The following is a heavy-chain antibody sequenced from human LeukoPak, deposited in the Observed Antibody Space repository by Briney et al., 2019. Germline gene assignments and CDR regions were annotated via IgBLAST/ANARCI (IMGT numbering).Heavy chain of an antibody. CDR3: ARFAVHRRLTVAGQFGLDY. J-gene: IGHJ4*02. Sequence: SETLSLTCTVSGGSVSNYYWSWIRQSPGKGLEWIGYIYYTETSYNPSLKSRVTISADTSKNQFSLKLYSVTAADTAVYYCARFAVHRRLTVAGQFGLDYWGQGTLVTVSS. CDR1: GGSVSNYY. CDR2: IYYTET. V-gene: IGHV4-59*02. D-gene: IGHD6-19*01.